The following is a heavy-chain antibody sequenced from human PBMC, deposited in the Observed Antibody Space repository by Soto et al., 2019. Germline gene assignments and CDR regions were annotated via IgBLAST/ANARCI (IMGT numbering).Heavy chain of an antibody. V-gene: IGHV3-21*01. J-gene: IGHJ5*02. D-gene: IGHD2-21*01. CDR1: GFTFNTYD. CDR3: VRSGTARLLRHSWFDT. CDR2: ITTSSAYR. Sequence: VQLVESGGGLVKPGGSLRLSCAASGFTFNTYDMNWVRQAPGKGLEWVSSITTSSAYRYYADSLKGRITISRDNAKNSLFLQMNSLRAEDTAVYYCVRSGTARLLRHSWFDTWGQGTLVTVSS.